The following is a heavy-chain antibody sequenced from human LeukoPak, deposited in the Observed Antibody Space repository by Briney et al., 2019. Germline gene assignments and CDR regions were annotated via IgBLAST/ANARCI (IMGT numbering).Heavy chain of an antibody. CDR1: GGSTSSNNW. CDR3: ARDTYYDILTGQAWYYGMDV. CDR2: IYHSGST. V-gene: IGHV4-4*02. D-gene: IGHD3-9*01. J-gene: IGHJ6*02. Sequence: PSGTLSLTCAVSGGSTSSNNWWSWVRQPPGKGLEWIGEIYHSGSTNYNPSLKSRVTISVDKSKNQFSLTLSSVTAADTAVYYCARDTYYDILTGQAWYYGMDVWGQGTTVTVSS.